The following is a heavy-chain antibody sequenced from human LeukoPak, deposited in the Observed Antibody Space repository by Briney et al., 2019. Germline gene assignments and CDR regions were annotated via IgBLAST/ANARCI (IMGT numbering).Heavy chain of an antibody. J-gene: IGHJ4*02. CDR2: ITSSSSSI. CDR1: GFTFSIYT. Sequence: GGSLRLSCVASGFTFSIYTMSWVCQAPGKGLEWVSSITSSSSSIYSADSVKGRLTISRDNAKNSLYLEMNSLRDEDTAVYYCARDLAWGAYWGQGTLVTVSS. CDR3: ARDLAWGAY. D-gene: IGHD4/OR15-4a*01. V-gene: IGHV3-21*01.